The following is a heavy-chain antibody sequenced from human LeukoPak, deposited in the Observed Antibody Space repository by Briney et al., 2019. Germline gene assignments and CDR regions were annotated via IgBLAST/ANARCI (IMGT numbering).Heavy chain of an antibody. D-gene: IGHD2-2*02. V-gene: IGHV3-7*01. CDR2: IKQDGSEK. CDR1: GFTFSSYW. CDR3: ARIQLGYCSSTSCYNLPGVRFDP. Sequence: PGGSLRLSCAASGFTFSSYWMSWVRQAPGKGLEWVANIKQDGSEKYYVDSVKGRFTISRDNAKNSLYLQMNSLRAEDTAVYYCARIQLGYCSSTSCYNLPGVRFDPWGQGTLVTVSS. J-gene: IGHJ5*02.